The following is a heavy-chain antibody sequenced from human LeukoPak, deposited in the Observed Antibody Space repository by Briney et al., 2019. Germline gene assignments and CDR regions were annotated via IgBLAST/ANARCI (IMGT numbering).Heavy chain of an antibody. CDR3: AKGAGPVGELFD. J-gene: IGHJ4*02. CDR2: ISSSSSYI. CDR1: GFTFSSYA. D-gene: IGHD3-10*01. Sequence: GGSLRLSCAASGFTFSSYAMHWARQAPGKGLEWVSSISSSSSYIYYADSEKGRFTISRDNAKNTLYLQMNSLRAEDTAVYYCAKGAGPVGELFDWGQGTLVTVSS. V-gene: IGHV3-21*04.